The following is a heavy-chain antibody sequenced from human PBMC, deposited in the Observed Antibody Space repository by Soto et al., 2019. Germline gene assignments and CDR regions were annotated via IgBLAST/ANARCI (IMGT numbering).Heavy chain of an antibody. D-gene: IGHD6-19*01. CDR2: ISSNGGST. J-gene: IGHJ4*02. Sequence: GGSLRLSCSASGFTFSSYAMHWVRQAPGKGLEYVSAISSNGGSTYYADSVKGRFTISRDNSKNTLYLQMSSLRAEDTAVYYCVKGIGSGWYYFDYWGQGTLVTVSS. V-gene: IGHV3-64D*08. CDR3: VKGIGSGWYYFDY. CDR1: GFTFSSYA.